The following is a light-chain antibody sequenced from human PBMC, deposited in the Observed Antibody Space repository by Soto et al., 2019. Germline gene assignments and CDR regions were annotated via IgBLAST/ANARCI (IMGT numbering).Light chain of an antibody. CDR3: QQDNSYPYT. CDR1: QSVKNW. V-gene: IGKV1-5*03. J-gene: IGKJ2*01. CDR2: KAS. Sequence: DIQMTQYPSTLSASVGDRVTITCRASQSVKNWLAWYQQKPGKAPNLLIFKASTLQPGVPSRFSGSGSGTEFTLTISSLQPDDFATYYCQQDNSYPYTFGQGTRLDVK.